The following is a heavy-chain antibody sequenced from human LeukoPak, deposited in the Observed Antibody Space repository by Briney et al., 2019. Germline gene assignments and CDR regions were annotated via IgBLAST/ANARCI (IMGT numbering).Heavy chain of an antibody. V-gene: IGHV6-1*01. Sequence: PSQTLSLTCAISGDSVSSNSVTWNWIRQSPSRGLEWLGRTYYRSTWYNDYAVSVRGRLTVNPDTSKNQFSLHQNSVTPEDTAVYYCARDPPYCSSTSCYAYYYGMDVWGQGTTVTVSS. D-gene: IGHD2-2*01. CDR3: ARDPPYCSSTSCYAYYYGMDV. CDR2: TYYRSTWYN. CDR1: GDSVSSNSVT. J-gene: IGHJ6*02.